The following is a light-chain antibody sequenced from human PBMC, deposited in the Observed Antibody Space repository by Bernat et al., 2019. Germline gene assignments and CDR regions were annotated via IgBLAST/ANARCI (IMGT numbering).Light chain of an antibody. CDR3: LQHNSYPRT. Sequence: DIQMTQSPSSLSASVGDRVTITCLASQGIRNGVGWYQQKPGKAPKRLIYAASSFQSGVPSRFSGSGSGTEFTLTISSLKPDDFATSYCLQHNSYPRTFGEGTKVEIK. CDR1: QGIRNG. J-gene: IGKJ1*01. V-gene: IGKV1-17*01. CDR2: AAS.